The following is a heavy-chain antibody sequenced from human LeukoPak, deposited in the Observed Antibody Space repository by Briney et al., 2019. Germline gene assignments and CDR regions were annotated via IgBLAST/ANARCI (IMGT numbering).Heavy chain of an antibody. CDR3: AGGSSPKGVPYYFDY. J-gene: IGHJ4*02. CDR1: GGSFSGYY. Sequence: PSETLSLTCAVYGGSFSGYYWSWIRQPPGKGLEWIGEINHSGSTNYNPSLKSRVTISVDTSKNQFSLKLSSVTAADTAVYYCAGGSSPKGVPYYFDYWGQGTLVTVSS. V-gene: IGHV4-34*01. CDR2: INHSGST. D-gene: IGHD6-13*01.